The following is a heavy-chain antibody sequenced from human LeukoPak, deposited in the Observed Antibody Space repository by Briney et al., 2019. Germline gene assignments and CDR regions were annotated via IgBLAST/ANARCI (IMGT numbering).Heavy chain of an antibody. D-gene: IGHD2-2*01. V-gene: IGHV1-2*02. CDR2: INPNSGGT. Sequence: ASVKVSCKASRYTFTDYYMHWVRQAPGQGLEWMGWINPNSGGTNYAQKFQGRVTMTRDTSISTAFMELSRLRSDDTAVYYCARGGWSLGYCSSSSCLDWFDPWGQGTLVTVSS. CDR1: RYTFTDYY. CDR3: ARGGWSLGYCSSSSCLDWFDP. J-gene: IGHJ5*02.